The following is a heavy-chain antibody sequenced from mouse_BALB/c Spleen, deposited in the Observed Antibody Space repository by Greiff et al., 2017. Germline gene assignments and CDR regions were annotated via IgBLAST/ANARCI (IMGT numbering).Heavy chain of an antibody. CDR3: ARFSETGFAY. V-gene: IGHV14-1*02. CDR2: IDPENGNT. CDR1: GFNIKDYY. J-gene: IGHJ3*01. Sequence: EVQLQQSGAELVRPGALVKLSCTASGFNIKDYYMHWVKQRPEQGLEWIGWIDPENGNTIYDPKFQGKASITADTSSNTAYLQLSSLTSEDTAVYYCARFSETGFAYWGQGTLVTVSA.